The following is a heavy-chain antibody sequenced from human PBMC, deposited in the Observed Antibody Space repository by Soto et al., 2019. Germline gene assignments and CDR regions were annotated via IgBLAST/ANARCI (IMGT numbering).Heavy chain of an antibody. CDR1: GYTNTSYY. V-gene: IGHV1-46*03. D-gene: IGHD3-10*01. CDR2: INPSGGST. Sequence: ASVKVSCKASGYTNTSYYMHGVRQANGQGLEWMGIINPSGGSTSYAQKFQGRVTMTRDTSTSTVYMELSSLRSEDTAVYYCARDITMVRGEAFDIWGQGTLVTVSS. CDR3: ARDITMVRGEAFDI. J-gene: IGHJ3*02.